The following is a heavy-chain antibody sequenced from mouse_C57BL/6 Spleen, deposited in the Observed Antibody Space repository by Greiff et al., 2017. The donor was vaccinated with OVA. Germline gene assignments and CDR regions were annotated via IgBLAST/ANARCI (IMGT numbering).Heavy chain of an antibody. CDR3: ARITTVVADYWYFDV. V-gene: IGHV1-18*01. CDR2: INPNNGGT. D-gene: IGHD1-1*01. Sequence: EVQLQQSGPELVKPGASVKIPCKASGYTFTDYNMDWVKQSHGKSLEWIGDINPNNGGTIYNQKFKGKATLTVDKSSSTAYMELRSLTSEDTAVYYCARITTVVADYWYFDVWGTGTTVTVSS. J-gene: IGHJ1*03. CDR1: GYTFTDYN.